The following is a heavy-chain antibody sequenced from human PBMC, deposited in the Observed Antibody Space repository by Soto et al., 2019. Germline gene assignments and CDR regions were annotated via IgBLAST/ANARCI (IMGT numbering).Heavy chain of an antibody. CDR1: GGSISSYY. CDR3: ARDYGSGSYYGYYYGMDV. CDR2: IYYSGST. Sequence: LSLTCTVSGGSISSYYWSWIRQPPGKGLEWIGYIYYSGSTNYNPSLKSRVTISVDTPKNQFSLKLSSVTAADTAVYYCARDYGSGSYYGYYYGMDVWGQGTTVTVSS. V-gene: IGHV4-59*01. J-gene: IGHJ6*02. D-gene: IGHD3-10*01.